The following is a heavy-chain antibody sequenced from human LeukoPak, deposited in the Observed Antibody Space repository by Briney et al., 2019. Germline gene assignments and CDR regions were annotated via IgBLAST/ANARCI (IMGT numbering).Heavy chain of an antibody. CDR2: ISSSSSYI. CDR1: GFTFSSYS. CDR3: ARDAAMYYYDSSGYH. J-gene: IGHJ3*01. Sequence: PGGSLRLSCAASGFTFSSYSMNWVRQAPGKGLEWVSSISSSSSYIYYADSVKGRFTISRDNAKNSLYLQMNSLRAEDTAVYYCARDAAMYYYDSSGYHWGQGTMVTVSS. V-gene: IGHV3-21*01. D-gene: IGHD3-22*01.